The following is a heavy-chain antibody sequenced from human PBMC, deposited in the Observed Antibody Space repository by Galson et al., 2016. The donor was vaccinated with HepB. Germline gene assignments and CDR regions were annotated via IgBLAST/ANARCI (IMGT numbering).Heavy chain of an antibody. Sequence: SLRLSCAASGFTFSHYGMHWVRQAPGKGLEWVAVISYDGSNKHYADSVKGRFTISRDNSKNTLYLQMNSLRAEDTAVYYCARESGWPFDYWGQGTLVTVSS. CDR1: GFTFSHYG. D-gene: IGHD6-19*01. J-gene: IGHJ4*02. CDR3: ARESGWPFDY. CDR2: ISYDGSNK. V-gene: IGHV3-30*03.